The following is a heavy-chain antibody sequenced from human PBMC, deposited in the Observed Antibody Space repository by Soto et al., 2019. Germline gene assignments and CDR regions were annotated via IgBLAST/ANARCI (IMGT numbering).Heavy chain of an antibody. Sequence: GESLKISCKGSGYSFTSYWIGWVRQMPGKGLEWMGIIYPGDSDTRYSPSFQGQVTISADKSISTAYLQWSSLKASDTAMYYCARPAPVTWHHDAFDSWGPGTMVTVSS. CDR3: ARPAPVTWHHDAFDS. CDR1: GYSFTSYW. V-gene: IGHV5-51*01. CDR2: IYPGDSDT. D-gene: IGHD4-4*01. J-gene: IGHJ3*02.